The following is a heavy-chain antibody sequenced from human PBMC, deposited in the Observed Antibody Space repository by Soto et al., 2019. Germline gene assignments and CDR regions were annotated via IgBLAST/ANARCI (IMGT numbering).Heavy chain of an antibody. V-gene: IGHV4-31*03. J-gene: IGHJ6*02. CDR2: IYYSGST. D-gene: IGHD6-19*01. Sequence: QVQLQESGPGLVKPSQTLSLTCTVSGGSISSGGYYWSWIRQHPGKGLEWIGYIYYSGSTYYNPSRKSRVTISVDTSKNQFSLKLSSVTAADTAVYYCARDLGLVRDYYYGMDVWGQGTTVTVSS. CDR1: GGSISSGGYY. CDR3: ARDLGLVRDYYYGMDV.